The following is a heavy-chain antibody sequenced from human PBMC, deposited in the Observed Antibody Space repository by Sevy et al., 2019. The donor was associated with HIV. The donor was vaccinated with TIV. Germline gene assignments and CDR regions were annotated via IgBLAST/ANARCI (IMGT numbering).Heavy chain of an antibody. D-gene: IGHD5-18*01. CDR2: IIPIFGTA. CDR3: ARDLERGYSHRTSGDAFDI. V-gene: IGHV1-69*13. Sequence: TSMKVSCKASGGTFSSYAISWVRQAPGQGLEWMGGIIPIFGTANYAQKFQGRVTITADESTSTAYMELSSLRSEDTAVYYCARDLERGYSHRTSGDAFDIWGQGTMVTVSS. CDR1: GGTFSSYA. J-gene: IGHJ3*02.